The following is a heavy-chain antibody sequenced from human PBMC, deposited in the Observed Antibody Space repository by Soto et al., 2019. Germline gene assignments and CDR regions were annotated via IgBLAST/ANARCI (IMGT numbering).Heavy chain of an antibody. J-gene: IGHJ5*02. CDR3: ARDRSRITMVREPDNWFDP. CDR2: INAGNGNT. V-gene: IGHV1-3*01. CDR1: GYTFTSYA. Sequence: GASVKVSCKASGYTFTSYAMHWVRQAPGQRLEWMGWINAGNGNTKYSQKFQGRVTITRDTSASTAYMELSSLRSEDTAVYYCARDRSRITMVREPDNWFDPWGQGTLVTVSS. D-gene: IGHD3-10*01.